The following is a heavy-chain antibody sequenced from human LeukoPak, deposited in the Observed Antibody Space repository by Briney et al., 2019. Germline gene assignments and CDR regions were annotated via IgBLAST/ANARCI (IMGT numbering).Heavy chain of an antibody. CDR2: IAADHTI. CDR1: GFIVSNYK. CDR3: AKGYYASGSYGWFDT. Sequence: GRSLRLSCAASGFIVSNYKMNWFGRAPGKGLEWVSFIAADHTIYYADSMKGRFTLSRDNAKISLYLQMNSLRAEDTAVYYGAKGYYASGSYGWFDTWGQGTLVTVSS. J-gene: IGHJ5*02. V-gene: IGHV3-48*03. D-gene: IGHD3-10*01.